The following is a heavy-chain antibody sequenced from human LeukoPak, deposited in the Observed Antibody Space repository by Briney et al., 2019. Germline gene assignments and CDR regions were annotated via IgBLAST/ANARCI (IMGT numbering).Heavy chain of an antibody. Sequence: PGGSLRLSCAASGFTFSSYAMSWARQAPGKGLEWVSSINDSGGNTYYADSVKGRFTISRDNSKNTLYVQMNSLRAEDTATYYCAKVGGKIALWGQGTLVTVSS. CDR2: INDSGGNT. V-gene: IGHV3-23*01. CDR3: AKVGGKIAL. J-gene: IGHJ4*02. CDR1: GFTFSSYA. D-gene: IGHD2/OR15-2a*01.